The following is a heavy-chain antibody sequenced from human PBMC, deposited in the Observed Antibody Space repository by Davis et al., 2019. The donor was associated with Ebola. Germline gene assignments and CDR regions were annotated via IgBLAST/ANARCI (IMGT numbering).Heavy chain of an antibody. CDR2: INPSGGST. CDR1: GYTFTSYY. Sequence: AASVKVSCKASGYTFTSYYMHWVRQAPGQGLEWMGIINPSGGSTNYAQKFQGRVTITADESTSTAYMELSSLRDEDTAVYYCARDLRGFGRYWGQGTLVTVSS. J-gene: IGHJ4*02. V-gene: IGHV1-46*01. D-gene: IGHD3-3*01. CDR3: ARDLRGFGRY.